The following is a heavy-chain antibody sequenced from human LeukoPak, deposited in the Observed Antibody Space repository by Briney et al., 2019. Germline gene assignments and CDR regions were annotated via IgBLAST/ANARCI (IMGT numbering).Heavy chain of an antibody. J-gene: IGHJ4*02. Sequence: GGSLRLSCAVSGFTFSHYAMSWVRQAPGKGLEWVSGIMGSGAKTFYADSVRGRFTISRDNSKNTLYLQMNSLRVEDTAKYYCAKEVAAIGVPYFDYWGQGTLVTVSS. V-gene: IGHV3-23*01. CDR1: GFTFSHYA. CDR2: IMGSGAKT. D-gene: IGHD6-13*01. CDR3: AKEVAAIGVPYFDY.